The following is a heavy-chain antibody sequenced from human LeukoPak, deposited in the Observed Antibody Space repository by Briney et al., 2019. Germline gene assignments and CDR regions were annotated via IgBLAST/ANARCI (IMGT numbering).Heavy chain of an antibody. J-gene: IGHJ6*02. D-gene: IGHD6-13*01. CDR2: INHSGST. CDR3: ARVSGAQNIAAAYYYYYYGMDV. Sequence: KPSETLSLTCAVYGGSFSGYYWSWIRQPPGKGLEWIGEINHSGSTSYNPSLKSRVTISVDTSKNQFSLKLSSVTAADTAVYYCARVSGAQNIAAAYYYYYYGMDVWGQGTTVTVSS. V-gene: IGHV4-34*01. CDR1: GGSFSGYY.